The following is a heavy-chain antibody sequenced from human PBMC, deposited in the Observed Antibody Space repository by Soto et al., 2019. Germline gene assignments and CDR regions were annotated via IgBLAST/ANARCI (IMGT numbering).Heavy chain of an antibody. CDR1: GGSISSGGYY. CDR3: VRDYDYDSSRNDAFDI. D-gene: IGHD3-22*01. Sequence: QVQLQESGPGLVKPSQTLSLTCTVSGGSISSGGYYWSWIRHRPGKGLEWIGYIYSSGSTYYNPSLRSRVTISADTSKNQFSLKLSSVTAADTAVYYCVRDYDYDSSRNDAFDIWGQGTMVTVSS. J-gene: IGHJ3*02. V-gene: IGHV4-31*03. CDR2: IYSSGST.